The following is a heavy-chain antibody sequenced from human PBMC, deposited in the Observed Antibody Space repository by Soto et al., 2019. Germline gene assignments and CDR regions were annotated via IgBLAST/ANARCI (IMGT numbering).Heavy chain of an antibody. D-gene: IGHD2-2*01. CDR3: ARVPDR. V-gene: IGHV4-30-2*01. J-gene: IGHJ5*02. CDR1: GGSISSGGYS. CDR2: IYHGGST. Sequence: QLQLQESGSGLVKPSQTLSLTCAVSGGSISSGGYSWSWIRQPPGKGLEWIGYIYHGGSTYYNPSPKRRVTISVDRSTNKFSLTLSSVTAADTAVYFCARVPDRWGQGTLVTVSS.